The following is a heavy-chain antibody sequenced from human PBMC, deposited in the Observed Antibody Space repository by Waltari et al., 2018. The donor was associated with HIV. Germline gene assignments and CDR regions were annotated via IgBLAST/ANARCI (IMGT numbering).Heavy chain of an antibody. CDR3: ARLRFHSLYYFDS. D-gene: IGHD3-16*01. CDR2: IYYSGTA. J-gene: IGHJ4*02. CDR1: GASISSSSYY. V-gene: IGHV4-39*01. Sequence: QLHLQESGPGLEKPSETLSLTCSVSGASISSSSYYWAWIRPPPGKGLEWIGAIYYSGTAYYNPSVKSRVSASLDASKNELSLKLTSVTATDTALYYCARLRFHSLYYFDSWGPGILVTVSS.